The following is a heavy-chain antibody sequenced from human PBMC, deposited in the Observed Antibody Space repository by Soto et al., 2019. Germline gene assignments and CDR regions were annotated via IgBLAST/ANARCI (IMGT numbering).Heavy chain of an antibody. CDR2: IYSDNNT. J-gene: IGHJ6*02. V-gene: IGHV3-53*01. CDR3: ARQYSAIGG. Sequence: PGGSLRLSCAASGFTVSSDSMTWVRQAPGKGLEWISIIYSDNNTDYADSVKGRFSISRDTSKNILYLQMNSLRAEDTAEYYCARQYSAIGGLGQGTTVTVSS. CDR1: GFTVSSDS.